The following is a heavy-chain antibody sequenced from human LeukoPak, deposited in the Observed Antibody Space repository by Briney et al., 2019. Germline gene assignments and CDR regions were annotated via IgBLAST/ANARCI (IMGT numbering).Heavy chain of an antibody. J-gene: IGHJ5*02. D-gene: IGHD3-16*01. CDR2: IRGKGYSDPP. CDR3: TVPQSGGNWFDP. V-gene: IGHV3-73*01. CDR1: GFTFSDSA. Sequence: SGGSLRLSCAASGFTFSDSAIHWVRQASGKGLEWVGRIRGKGYSDPPAYAASVKGRFTISRDDSKSTAYLQMNSLKAEDTAGYSCTVPQSGGNWFDPWGPGTLVTVSS.